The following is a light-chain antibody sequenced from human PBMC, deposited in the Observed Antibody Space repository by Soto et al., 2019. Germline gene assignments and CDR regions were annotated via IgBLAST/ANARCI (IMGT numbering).Light chain of an antibody. CDR3: PQYGTSPPFA. V-gene: IGKV3-20*01. Sequence: EIVLTQSPGTLSLSPGERATLSCRASQSVSSNYIAWYQQNPGQAPRLLIYGASTRATGIPDRFSGSGSGTDFTLTISRLEPEDFAVYFCPQYGTSPPFAFGQGTKVDIK. J-gene: IGKJ2*01. CDR1: QSVSSNY. CDR2: GAS.